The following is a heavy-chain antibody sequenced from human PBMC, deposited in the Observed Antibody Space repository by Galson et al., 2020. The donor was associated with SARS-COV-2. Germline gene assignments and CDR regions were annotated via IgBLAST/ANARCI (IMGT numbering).Heavy chain of an antibody. CDR1: GGSFSDYY. CDR3: ARGRVGATNYFDY. J-gene: IGHJ4*01. V-gene: IGHV4-34*01. CDR2: INHTGST. Sequence: SETLSLTCAVYGGSFSDYYWSWIRQSPGKGLEWIGEINHTGSTNYNPSLKSRVTISVDTSKNQFSLKLRSVTAADTAVFHCARGRVGATNYFDYWGQESWSPSPQ. D-gene: IGHD1-26*01.